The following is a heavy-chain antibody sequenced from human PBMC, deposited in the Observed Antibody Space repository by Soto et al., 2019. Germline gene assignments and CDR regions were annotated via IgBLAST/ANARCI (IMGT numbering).Heavy chain of an antibody. J-gene: IGHJ4*02. Sequence: ASVKVSCKASGYSFTNNDVSWVCQAPGQRLEWMGWINAGNGNTKYSQKFQGRVTITRDTSASTAYMELSSLRSEDTAVYYCARVGAAAGPYYFDYWGQGTLVTVSS. CDR1: GYSFTNND. D-gene: IGHD6-13*01. CDR3: ARVGAAAGPYYFDY. CDR2: INAGNGNT. V-gene: IGHV1-3*01.